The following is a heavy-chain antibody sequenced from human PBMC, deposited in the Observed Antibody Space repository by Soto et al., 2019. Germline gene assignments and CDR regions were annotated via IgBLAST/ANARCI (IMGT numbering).Heavy chain of an antibody. CDR3: ARSGYCSGGSCYPSGSIDY. CDR1: GYTFTSYG. D-gene: IGHD2-15*01. CDR2: ISAYNGNT. V-gene: IGHV1-18*01. Sequence: QVQLVQSGAEVKKPGASVKVSCKASGYTFTSYGISWVRQAPGQGLEWMGWISAYNGNTNYAQKLQVRVTMTTDTATSTAYMELRSLRSDDTAVYYCARSGYCSGGSCYPSGSIDYWGQGTLVTVSS. J-gene: IGHJ4*02.